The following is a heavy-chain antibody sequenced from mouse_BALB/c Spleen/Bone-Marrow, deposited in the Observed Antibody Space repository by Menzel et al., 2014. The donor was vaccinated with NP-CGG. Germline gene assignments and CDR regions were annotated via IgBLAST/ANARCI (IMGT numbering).Heavy chain of an antibody. J-gene: IGHJ3*01. D-gene: IGHD2-12*01. CDR2: INPSTGYT. CDR3: APYSHEGVAY. CDR1: GYTFTSYW. Sequence: LVESGAELAKPGASVKMSCKASGYTFTSYWIHWVKQRPGQGLEWIGYINPSTGYTEYNQKFKDKATLTADKSSSTAYMQLSSLTSEDSAVYYCAPYSHEGVAYWGQGTLVTVSA. V-gene: IGHV1-7*01.